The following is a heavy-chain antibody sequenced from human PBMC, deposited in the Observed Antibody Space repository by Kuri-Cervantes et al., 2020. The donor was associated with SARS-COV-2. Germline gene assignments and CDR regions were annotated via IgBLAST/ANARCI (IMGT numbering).Heavy chain of an antibody. J-gene: IGHJ2*01. CDR3: GRSGWENWYLDL. CDR2: VDHRGST. D-gene: IGHD3-3*01. CDR1: GGSISTGSQN. V-gene: IGHV4-61*01. Sequence: GSLRLSCIVSGGSISTGSQNWNWIRQSPGKGLEWIGEVDHRGSTNYNPSLKSRVTISVDTSSKQFSLQLSSVTAADTAVYYCGRSGWENWYLDLWGRGTLVTVSS.